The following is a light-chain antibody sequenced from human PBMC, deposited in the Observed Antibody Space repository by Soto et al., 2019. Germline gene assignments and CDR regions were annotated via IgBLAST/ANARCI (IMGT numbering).Light chain of an antibody. V-gene: IGKV3-11*01. Sequence: EIVFTQSPATLSLSPGERATLSGRASQSVSSYLAWYQQKPGQAPRPLTYAASNRATAIPARFSGSASGTDFTLPISSLESEDFAVYYCQQRSNWPRPFGQGTNLAIK. CDR3: QQRSNWPRP. J-gene: IGKJ1*01. CDR2: AAS. CDR1: QSVSSY.